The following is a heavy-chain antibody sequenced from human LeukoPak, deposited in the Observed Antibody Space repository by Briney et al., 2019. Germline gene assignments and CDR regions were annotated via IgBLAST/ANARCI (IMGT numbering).Heavy chain of an antibody. CDR3: ARDAGFSPI. Sequence: PGGSLRLSCAASGFTFSSYSMNWVRQSPGKGLEWVSYISSGSSTIYYADSVKGRFTISRDNAKNSLYLQMNSLRAEDTAVYYCARDAGFSPIWGQGTMVTVSS. CDR2: ISSGSSTI. CDR1: GFTFSSYS. J-gene: IGHJ3*02. V-gene: IGHV3-48*01.